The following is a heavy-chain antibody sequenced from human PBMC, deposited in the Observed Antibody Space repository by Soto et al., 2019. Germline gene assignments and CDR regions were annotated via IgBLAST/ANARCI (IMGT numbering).Heavy chain of an antibody. CDR3: ARDVEMATIFWFDP. CDR2: IIPIFGTA. J-gene: IGHJ5*02. D-gene: IGHD5-12*01. CDR1: GGTFSSYA. Sequence: SVKVSCKASGGTFSSYAISWVRQAPGQGLEWMGGIIPIFGTANYAQKFQGRVTITADESTSTAYMELSSLRSEDTAVYYCARDVEMATIFWFDPWGQGTLVTVSS. V-gene: IGHV1-69*13.